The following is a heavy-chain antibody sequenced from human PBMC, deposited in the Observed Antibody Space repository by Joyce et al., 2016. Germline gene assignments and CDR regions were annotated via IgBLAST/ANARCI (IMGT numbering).Heavy chain of an antibody. CDR2: ISFAGNNR. D-gene: IGHD3-22*01. V-gene: IGHV3-30-3*01. J-gene: IGHJ4*02. Sequence: QVQLVESGGGVVQPGRSLRLSCVASGFTFSNYARQWVCQAPGKGLEWVAVISFAGNNRDYADSVKGRFTISRDNSKNTLYLQMNSLRTEDMAVYFCAKDLYFYDGSDSYTPGYLDYWGQGTLVTVSS. CDR3: AKDLYFYDGSDSYTPGYLDY. CDR1: GFTFSNYA.